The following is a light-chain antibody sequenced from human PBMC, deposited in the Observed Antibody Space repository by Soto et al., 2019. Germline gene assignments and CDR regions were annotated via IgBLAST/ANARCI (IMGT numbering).Light chain of an antibody. J-gene: IGKJ1*01. CDR2: GAS. V-gene: IGKV3-20*01. Sequence: IVLSQSPSTLSLSPGETVTLSCRASQSVSSNYVAWYQQKPGQAPRLLISGASNRATGTPDRFRGSGSGTDFTLTITRLEPEDFAVYYCHQYGSAPWTFGQGTKVDI. CDR3: HQYGSAPWT. CDR1: QSVSSNY.